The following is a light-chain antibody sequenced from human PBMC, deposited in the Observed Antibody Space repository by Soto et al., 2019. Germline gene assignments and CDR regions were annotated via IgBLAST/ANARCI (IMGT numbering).Light chain of an antibody. CDR2: LGS. CDR1: QSLLDSNGYNY. V-gene: IGKV2-28*01. J-gene: IGKJ3*01. Sequence: DIVMTQSPLSLPVTPGETASISCRSSQSLLDSNGYNYLAWYLQKAGQSPPLLIYLGSNRASGVPDRFSGSGSGTDFTLKISSVEAEDVGVYYWIQYIRTPPAFGPGTKVDIK. CDR3: IQYIRTPPA.